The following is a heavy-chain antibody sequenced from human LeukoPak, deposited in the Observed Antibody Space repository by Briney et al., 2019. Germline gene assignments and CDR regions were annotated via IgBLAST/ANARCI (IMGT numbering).Heavy chain of an antibody. V-gene: IGHV1-24*01. J-gene: IGHJ4*02. D-gene: IGHD4-17*01. Sequence: ASVKVSCKVSGYTLTELSMHWVRQAHGKGLEWMGGFDPEDGETIYAQKFQGRVTMTEDTSTDTAYMELSSLRSEDTAVYYCARDEGYGDYAPYWGQGTLVTVSS. CDR3: ARDEGYGDYAPY. CDR1: GYTLTELS. CDR2: FDPEDGET.